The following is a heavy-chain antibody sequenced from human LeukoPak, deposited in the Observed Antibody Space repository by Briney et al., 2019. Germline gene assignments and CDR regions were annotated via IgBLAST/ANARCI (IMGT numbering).Heavy chain of an antibody. D-gene: IGHD6-13*01. CDR3: ARGYSSSWYEVSGWFDP. CDR1: GYSFTGFY. Sequence: ASVRVSCKASGYSFTGFYMHWVRQAPGQGLEWMGRINPNNGGTNYAQKFQGRVIVTRDTSISTAYMELSRLKSDDTAVYYCARGYSSSWYEVSGWFDPWGQGTLVTVSS. CDR2: INPNNGGT. V-gene: IGHV1-2*06. J-gene: IGHJ5*02.